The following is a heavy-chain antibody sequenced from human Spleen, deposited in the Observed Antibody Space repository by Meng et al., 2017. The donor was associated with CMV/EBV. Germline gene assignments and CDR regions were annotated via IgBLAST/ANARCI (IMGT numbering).Heavy chain of an antibody. CDR2: VGPYNGSP. CDR3: ARVRIFHQRIGWLGP. Sequence: SGHPFSVDYLPWVRQPPGPGLGWVGWVGPYNGSPNSAHIFQGRVTMTRATSINTVYMELNRLPSDDPAIYYCARVRIFHQRIGWLGPWGQGTLVTVSS. CDR1: GHPFSVDY. D-gene: IGHD3-3*01. V-gene: IGHV1-2*02. J-gene: IGHJ5*02.